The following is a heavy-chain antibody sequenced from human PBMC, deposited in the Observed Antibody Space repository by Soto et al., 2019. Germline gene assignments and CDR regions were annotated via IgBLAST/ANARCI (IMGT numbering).Heavy chain of an antibody. CDR3: ASEVGSSSAIYFDY. CDR2: IYYSGST. J-gene: IGHJ4*02. CDR1: GVSIISGGYY. V-gene: IGHV4-31*03. D-gene: IGHD6-6*01. Sequence: SETLSLTCTVSGVSIISGGYYWIWIRQHPGKGLEWIGYIYYSGSTYYNPSLKSRVTISVDTSKNQFSLKLSSVTAADTAVYYWASEVGSSSAIYFDYWGQGTRVTVAS.